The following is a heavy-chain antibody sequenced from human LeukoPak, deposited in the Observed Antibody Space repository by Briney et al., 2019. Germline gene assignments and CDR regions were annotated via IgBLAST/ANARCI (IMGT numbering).Heavy chain of an antibody. D-gene: IGHD5-18*01. CDR3: ARGPGTAMGGTYYYYYYMDV. Sequence: ASVKVSCKASGYTFTSYGISWVRQAPGQGLEWMGWISAYNGNTNYAQKLQGRVTMTTDTSTSTAYMELRSLRSDDTAVYYCARGPGTAMGGTYYYYYYMDVWGKGTTVTVSS. CDR2: ISAYNGNT. CDR1: GYTFTSYG. J-gene: IGHJ6*03. V-gene: IGHV1-18*01.